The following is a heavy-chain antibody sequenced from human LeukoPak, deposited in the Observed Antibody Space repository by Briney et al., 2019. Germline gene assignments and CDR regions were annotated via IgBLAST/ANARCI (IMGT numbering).Heavy chain of an antibody. CDR1: GFTFSSYW. Sequence: GGSLRLSCAASGFTFSSYWMHWVRQAPGKGLVWVSRINSDGSSTSYADSVKGRFTISRDNSKNTLYLQMNSLRAEDTAVYYCARAYYYDSNRSYFDYWGQGTLVTVSS. J-gene: IGHJ4*02. CDR2: INSDGSST. CDR3: ARAYYYDSNRSYFDY. V-gene: IGHV3-74*01. D-gene: IGHD3-22*01.